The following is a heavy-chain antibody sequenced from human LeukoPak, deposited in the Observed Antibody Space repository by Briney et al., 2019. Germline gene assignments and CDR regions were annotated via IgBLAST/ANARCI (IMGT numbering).Heavy chain of an antibody. CDR2: IYDSGST. CDR1: GGSIRSSYYY. J-gene: IGHJ6*02. D-gene: IGHD6-13*01. V-gene: IGHV4-39*02. Sequence: SETLSLTCTVSGGSIRSSYYYWGWIRQPPGKGLEWIGSIYDSGSTYYNPSLKSRVTISVDTSKNQFSLKLNSVTAADTAVYYCARDVGSSWYTRGDYYYYGMDVWGQGTTVTVSS. CDR3: ARDVGSSWYTRGDYYYYGMDV.